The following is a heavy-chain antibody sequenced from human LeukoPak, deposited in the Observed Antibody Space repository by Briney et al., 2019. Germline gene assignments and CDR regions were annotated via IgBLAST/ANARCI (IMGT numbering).Heavy chain of an antibody. V-gene: IGHV1-2*02. CDR2: INPNSGGT. Sequence: ASVKVSCKASGYTFTGHYMHWVRQAPGQGLEWMGWINPNSGGTNYAQKFQGRVTMTRDTSISTAYMELSRLRSDDTAVYYCARGPDFGQLGTIDIVVVPAAISFICDYWGQGTLVTVSS. CDR1: GYTFTGHY. J-gene: IGHJ4*02. CDR3: ARGPDFGQLGTIDIVVVPAAISFICDY. D-gene: IGHD2-2*02.